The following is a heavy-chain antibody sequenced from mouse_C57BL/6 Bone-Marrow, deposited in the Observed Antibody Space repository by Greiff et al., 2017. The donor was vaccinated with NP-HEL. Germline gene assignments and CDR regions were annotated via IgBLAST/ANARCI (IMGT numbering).Heavy chain of an antibody. CDR1: GFNIKDDY. D-gene: IGHD2-1*01. Sequence: EVKLVESGAELVRPGASVKLSCTASGFNIKDDYMHWVKQRPEQGLEWIGRIDPENGDTEYASKFQGKATITADTSSNTAYLQLSSLTSEDTAVYYCTIYGNYVSPFAYWGQGTLVTVSA. J-gene: IGHJ3*01. CDR2: IDPENGDT. CDR3: TIYGNYVSPFAY. V-gene: IGHV14-4*01.